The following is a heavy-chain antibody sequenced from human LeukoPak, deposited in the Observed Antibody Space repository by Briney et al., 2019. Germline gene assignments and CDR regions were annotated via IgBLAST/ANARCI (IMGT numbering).Heavy chain of an antibody. CDR2: ITSSSSYI. CDR3: YYMDV. V-gene: IGHV3-21*01. CDR1: GFSFSSLA. Sequence: GGSLRLSCAASGFSFSSLAMSWVRQTPGKGLEWVSSITSSSSYIYYADSVKGRFTISRDNAKNSLYLQMNSLRAEDTAVYYYYYMDVWGKGTTVTISS. J-gene: IGHJ6*03.